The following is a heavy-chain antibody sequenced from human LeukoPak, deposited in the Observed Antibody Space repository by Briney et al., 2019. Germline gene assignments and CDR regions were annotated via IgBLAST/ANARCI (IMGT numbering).Heavy chain of an antibody. Sequence: SETLSLTCTVSGDSISSGTYYWGWIRQPPGQGLEWMGSFYNTGSTYYNPSLESRLTIFGDTSKNQFSLNLSSVTATDTAVYYCARRPDSWHYSDHWGQGTLVTVSS. CDR1: GDSISSGTYY. CDR2: FYNTGST. D-gene: IGHD6-13*01. J-gene: IGHJ4*02. CDR3: ARRPDSWHYSDH. V-gene: IGHV4-39*01.